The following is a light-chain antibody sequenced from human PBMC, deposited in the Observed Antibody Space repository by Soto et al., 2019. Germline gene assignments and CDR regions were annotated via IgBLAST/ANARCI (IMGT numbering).Light chain of an antibody. Sequence: QPVLTQPPSASGAPGQRVTISCSGSSSNIGSYTVIWYQQLPGTAPKLLIYSNHQRPSGVPDRFTGSKSGTSASLAISGLQSADEADYYCAAWDDSLNGPVFAGGTKLTVL. J-gene: IGLJ2*01. CDR2: SNH. V-gene: IGLV1-44*01. CDR1: SSNIGSYT. CDR3: AAWDDSLNGPV.